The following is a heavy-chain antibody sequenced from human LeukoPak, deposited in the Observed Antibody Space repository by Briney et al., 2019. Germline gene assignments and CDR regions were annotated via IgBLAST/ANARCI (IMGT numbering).Heavy chain of an antibody. CDR3: ARSMYGGNSVGAFDI. Sequence: LRASVKVSCKASGGTFSSYAISWVRQAPGQGLEWMGGIIPIFGTANYAQKFQGRVTITTDESTSTAYMELSSLRSDDTTVYYCARSMYGGNSVGAFDIWGQGTMVTVSS. CDR2: IIPIFGTA. D-gene: IGHD4-23*01. V-gene: IGHV1-69*05. J-gene: IGHJ3*02. CDR1: GGTFSSYA.